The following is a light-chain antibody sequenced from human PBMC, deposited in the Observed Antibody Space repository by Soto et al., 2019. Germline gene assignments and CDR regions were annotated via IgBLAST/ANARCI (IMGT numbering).Light chain of an antibody. CDR1: KLGDKY. J-gene: IGLJ2*01. Sequence: SYELTQTPSVSGSPGQTATITCSGDKLGDKYVCWYQHKPGQSPTLVIYQDTKRPSGIPERFSGSNSGNTATLTISGTQAMDEAEYYCQAWDRSAALVFGGGTKLTVL. V-gene: IGLV3-1*01. CDR2: QDT. CDR3: QAWDRSAALV.